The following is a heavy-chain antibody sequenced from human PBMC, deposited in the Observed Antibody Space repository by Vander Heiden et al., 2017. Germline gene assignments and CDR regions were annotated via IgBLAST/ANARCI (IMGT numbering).Heavy chain of an antibody. CDR3: AKDLEWLSPPLYYYYGMDV. V-gene: IGHV3-30*18. D-gene: IGHD3-3*01. CDR1: GFTFRTYG. Sequence: QVQLVESGGGVVQPGRSLRLSCAASGFTFRTYGMHWVRQAPGKGLEWVAVISYDGRNKYYADSVKGRFTISRDNSKNTLYLQMNSLRAEDTAVYYCAKDLEWLSPPLYYYYGMDVWGQGTTVTVSS. J-gene: IGHJ6*02. CDR2: ISYDGRNK.